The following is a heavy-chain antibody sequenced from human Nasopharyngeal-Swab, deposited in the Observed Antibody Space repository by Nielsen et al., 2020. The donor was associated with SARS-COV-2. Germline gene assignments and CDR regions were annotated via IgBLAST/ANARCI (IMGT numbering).Heavy chain of an antibody. CDR1: GYTLTEVS. CDR2: FDPEDGET. V-gene: IGHV1-24*01. CDR3: ATLMAGGGSLGNWFDP. Sequence: ASVKVSCKVSGYTLTEVSMHWVRQAPGKGLEWMGGFDPEDGETIYAQKFQGRVTMTEDTSTDTAYMELSSLRSEDTAVYYCATLMAGGGSLGNWFDPWGQGTLVTVSS. J-gene: IGHJ5*02. D-gene: IGHD2-15*01.